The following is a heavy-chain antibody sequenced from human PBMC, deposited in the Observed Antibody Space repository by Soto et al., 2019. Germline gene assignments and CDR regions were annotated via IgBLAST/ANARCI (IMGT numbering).Heavy chain of an antibody. D-gene: IGHD3-22*01. CDR3: ARDYFDSSDYTTNWFDP. J-gene: IGHJ5*02. CDR2: IYYSGNA. V-gene: IGHV4-31*03. Sequence: SETLSLSCTVSGGSISGGGYYWSWIRQHPGKGLEWIGYIYYSGNAYYNPSLKSRVTISVDTSKNQFSLKLTSVTAADTALYYCARDYFDSSDYTTNWFDPWGQGALVTVSS. CDR1: GGSISGGGYY.